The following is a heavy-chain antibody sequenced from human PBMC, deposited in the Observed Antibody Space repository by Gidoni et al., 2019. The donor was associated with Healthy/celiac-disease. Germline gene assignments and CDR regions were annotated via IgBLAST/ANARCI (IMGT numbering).Heavy chain of an antibody. V-gene: IGHV4-39*01. Sequence: QLQLQESGPGLVKPSETLSLTCTVSGGSISSSSYYWGWLRQPPGKGLEWIGSIYYSGSTYYNPSLKSRVTISVDTSKNQFSLKLSSVTAADTAVYYCARPLWFGELFYWGQGTLVTVSS. D-gene: IGHD3-10*01. J-gene: IGHJ4*02. CDR3: ARPLWFGELFY. CDR2: IYYSGST. CDR1: GGSISSSSYY.